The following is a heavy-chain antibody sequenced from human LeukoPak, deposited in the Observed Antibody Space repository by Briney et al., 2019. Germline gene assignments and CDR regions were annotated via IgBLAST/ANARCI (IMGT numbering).Heavy chain of an antibody. Sequence: PSETLSLTCTVSGGSISSGGYYWSWIRQPPGKGLEWIGGINHSGSTNYNPSLKSRVTISVDTSKNQFSLKLSSVTAADTAVYYCARGGRAVAAYWGQGTLVTVSS. J-gene: IGHJ4*02. V-gene: IGHV4-39*07. CDR3: ARGGRAVAAY. CDR1: GGSISSGGYY. CDR2: INHSGST. D-gene: IGHD6-19*01.